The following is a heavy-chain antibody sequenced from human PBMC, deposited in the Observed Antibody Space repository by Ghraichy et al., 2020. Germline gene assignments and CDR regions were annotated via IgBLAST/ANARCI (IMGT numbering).Heavy chain of an antibody. CDR1: GFTFSRYG. D-gene: IGHD6-6*01. CDR3: TKDSSSASGNWFDP. Sequence: GGSLRLSCAASGFTFSRYGVHWVRQAPGKGLEWVAMIWFDGSNKNYADSVKGRFTISRDNSKNMLYLQMNSLRAEDTAVYYCTKDSSSASGNWFDPWGQGALVTVSS. CDR2: IWFDGSNK. J-gene: IGHJ5*02. V-gene: IGHV3-33*06.